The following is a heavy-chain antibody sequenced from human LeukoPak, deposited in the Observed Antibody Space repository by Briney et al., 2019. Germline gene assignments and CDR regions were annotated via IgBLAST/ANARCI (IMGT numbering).Heavy chain of an antibody. J-gene: IGHJ5*01. Sequence: GGSLRLSCAATGLTFSSYGMHWVRQAPGKGLGWVAFIRNDGSIIYNADSVKGRFTISRDNSKNTLYLQMNSLRAEDTAVYYCARVHPHCSGGSCSDWFDSWGQGTLVTVSS. CDR2: IRNDGSII. V-gene: IGHV3-30*02. CDR3: ARVHPHCSGGSCSDWFDS. CDR1: GLTFSSYG. D-gene: IGHD2-15*01.